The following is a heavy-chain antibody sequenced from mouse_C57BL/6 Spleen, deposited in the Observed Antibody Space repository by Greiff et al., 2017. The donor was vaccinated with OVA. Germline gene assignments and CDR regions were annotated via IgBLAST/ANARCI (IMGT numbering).Heavy chain of an antibody. Sequence: QVQLQQSGAELVRPGASVTLSCKAPGYTFTAYEMHWVKQTTVHGLEWIGAIVPETGGTAYNQKFKGKALLTADKSSSTAYMELRSLTSEDSAVYYCTHYGGTVWGQGTLVTVSA. J-gene: IGHJ3*01. CDR2: IVPETGGT. CDR1: GYTFTAYE. V-gene: IGHV1-15*01. CDR3: THYGGTV. D-gene: IGHD1-1*01.